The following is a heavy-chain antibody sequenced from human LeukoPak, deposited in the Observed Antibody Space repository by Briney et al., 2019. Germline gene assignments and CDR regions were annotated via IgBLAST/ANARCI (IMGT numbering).Heavy chain of an antibody. Sequence: GRSPRLSCAASGFTFSSFGIYWVRQAPGKGLEWVAVIWYDGSNKYYADSVKGRFTISRDNSQNTLYLQMNSLRAEDTAVYYCARLGSSWSFDYWGQGTLVTVSS. V-gene: IGHV3-33*01. D-gene: IGHD6-13*01. CDR2: IWYDGSNK. CDR1: GFTFSSFG. J-gene: IGHJ4*02. CDR3: ARLGSSWSFDY.